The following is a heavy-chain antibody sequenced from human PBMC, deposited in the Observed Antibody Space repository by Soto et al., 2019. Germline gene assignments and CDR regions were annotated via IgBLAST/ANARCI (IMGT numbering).Heavy chain of an antibody. CDR3: AREDLHNWFDP. CDR2: IYYSGST. CDR1: GGSISSGGYY. Sequence: SETLSLTCTVSGGSISSGGYYWSWIRQHPGKGLEWIGYIYYSGSTYYNPSLKSRVTISVDTSKNQFSLKLSSVTAADTAVYYCAREDLHNWFDPWAQGTLVTVSS. J-gene: IGHJ5*02. V-gene: IGHV4-31*03.